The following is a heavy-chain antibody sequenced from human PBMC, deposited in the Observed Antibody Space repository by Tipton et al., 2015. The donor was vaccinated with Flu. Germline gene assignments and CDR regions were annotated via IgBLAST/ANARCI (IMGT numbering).Heavy chain of an antibody. V-gene: IGHV3-74*01. CDR1: GFNFNAHW. Sequence: SLRLSCEASGFNFNAHWTFWVRQAPGKGLVWVSVVGGDGSGTNYADSVRGRFTISRDNAKNTLYLQANSLTGDDTAIYYCARGGLNHALDVWGQGTTVTVSS. J-gene: IGHJ6*02. CDR2: VGGDGSGT. CDR3: ARGGLNHALDV. D-gene: IGHD1-14*01.